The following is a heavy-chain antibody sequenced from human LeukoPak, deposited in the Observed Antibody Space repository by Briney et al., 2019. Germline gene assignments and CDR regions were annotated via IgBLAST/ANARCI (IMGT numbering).Heavy chain of an antibody. V-gene: IGHV3-9*01. CDR3: AKGRGGWHDYFDY. CDR2: ISWNSGSI. Sequence: GGSLRLSCAASGFTFDDYAMYWVRQAPGKGLEWVSGISWNSGSIGYADSVKGRITISRDNAKNSLYLQMNSLRAEDTALYYCAKGRGGWHDYFDYWGQGTLATVSS. CDR1: GFTFDDYA. D-gene: IGHD6-19*01. J-gene: IGHJ4*02.